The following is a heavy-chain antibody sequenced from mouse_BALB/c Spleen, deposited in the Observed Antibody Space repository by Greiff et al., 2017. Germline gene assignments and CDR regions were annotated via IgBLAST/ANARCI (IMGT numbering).Heavy chain of an antibody. Sequence: QVQLQQSGAELVRPGTSVKVSCKASGYAFTNYLIEWVKQRPGQGLEWIGVINPGSGGTIYNEKFKGKATLTADKSSSTDYMHLSSLTSDDSAVYFCARKNDYDGVDYWGQGTTLTVSS. J-gene: IGHJ2*01. CDR2: INPGSGGT. CDR3: ARKNDYDGVDY. D-gene: IGHD2-4*01. V-gene: IGHV1-54*01. CDR1: GYAFTNYL.